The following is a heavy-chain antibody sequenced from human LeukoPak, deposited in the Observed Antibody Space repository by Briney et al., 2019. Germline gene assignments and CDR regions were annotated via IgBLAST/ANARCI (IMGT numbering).Heavy chain of an antibody. CDR1: GYVFTSYY. J-gene: IGHJ5*02. D-gene: IGHD3-22*01. CDR2: INPSGGST. V-gene: IGHV1-46*01. CDR3: AAHYYDNSGYYA. Sequence: ASVKVSCKASGYVFTSYYMHWVRQAPGEGLEWMGIINPSGGSTSYAQKFQGRVTMTRDMSTSTVYMELSSLRSEDTAVYYCAAHYYDNSGYYAWGQGTLVTVSS.